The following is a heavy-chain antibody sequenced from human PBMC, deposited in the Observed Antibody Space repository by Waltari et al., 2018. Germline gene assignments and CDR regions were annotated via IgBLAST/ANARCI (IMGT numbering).Heavy chain of an antibody. J-gene: IGHJ4*02. V-gene: IGHV4-34*01. CDR2: INHSGST. Sequence: QVQLQQWGAGLLKPSETLSLTCAVYGGSFSGYYWSWLRQPPGKGLEWIGEINHSGSTNYNPSLKSRVTISVDTSKNQFSLKLSSVTAADTAVYYCARVLRDILTGYHYGGDYWGQGTLVTVSS. CDR3: ARVLRDILTGYHYGGDY. CDR1: GGSFSGYY. D-gene: IGHD3-9*01.